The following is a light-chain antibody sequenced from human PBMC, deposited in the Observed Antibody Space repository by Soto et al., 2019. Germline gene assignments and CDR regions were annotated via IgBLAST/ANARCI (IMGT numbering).Light chain of an antibody. Sequence: EIVLTHSPATLSLSPWERATLSCRASQSVSSYLAWYQQKPGQAPRLLIYDASNRATGIPARFSGSGSGTDFTLTISSLEPEDFAVYYCQQHANWPLTFGGGTKVDIK. CDR2: DAS. J-gene: IGKJ4*01. CDR3: QQHANWPLT. V-gene: IGKV3-11*01. CDR1: QSVSSY.